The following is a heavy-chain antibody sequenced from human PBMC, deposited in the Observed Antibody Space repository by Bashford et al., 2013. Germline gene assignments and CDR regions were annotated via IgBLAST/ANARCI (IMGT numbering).Heavy chain of an antibody. CDR2: IIPILGIA. Sequence: SVKVSCKASGGTFSSYAISWVRQAPGQGLEWMGRIIPILGIANYAQKFQGRVTITADKSTSTAYMELSSLRSEDTAVYYCARESSGSGDLYWGIDIWGPRDNGHRLL. CDR3: ARESSGSGDLYWGIDI. J-gene: IGHJ3*02. V-gene: IGHV1-69*04. CDR1: GGTFSSYA. D-gene: IGHD2-21*02.